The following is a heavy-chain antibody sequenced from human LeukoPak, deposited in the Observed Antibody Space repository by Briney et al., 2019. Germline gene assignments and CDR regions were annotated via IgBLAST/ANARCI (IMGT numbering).Heavy chain of an antibody. CDR3: AREPEYYFDY. V-gene: IGHV3-7*01. D-gene: IGHD1-14*01. CDR1: GFTLSSYW. CDR2: IKQDGSEK. J-gene: IGHJ4*02. Sequence: PGGSLRLSCAASGFTLSSYWMSWVRQAPGKGLEWVANIKQDGSEKYYVDSVKGRFTISRDNAKNSLYLQMNSLRAEDTAVYYCAREPEYYFDYWGQGTLVTVSS.